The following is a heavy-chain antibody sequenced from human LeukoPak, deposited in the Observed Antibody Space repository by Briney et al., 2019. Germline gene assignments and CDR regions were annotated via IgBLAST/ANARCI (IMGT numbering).Heavy chain of an antibody. V-gene: IGHV3-7*01. CDR3: ASLGYCSGGSCFYGMDV. CDR2: IKQDGSEK. Sequence: AGGSLRLSCAASGFTFSRYWMSWVRQAPGKGQEWAANIKQDGSEKYYVDSVKGRFTISRDNAKNSLYLQMNSLRAEDTAVFYCASLGYCSGGSCFYGMDVWGQGTTVIVSS. D-gene: IGHD2-15*01. J-gene: IGHJ6*02. CDR1: GFTFSRYW.